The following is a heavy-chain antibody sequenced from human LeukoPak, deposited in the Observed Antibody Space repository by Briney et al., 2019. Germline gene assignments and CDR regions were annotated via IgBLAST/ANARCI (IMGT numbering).Heavy chain of an antibody. J-gene: IGHJ4*02. CDR2: INDDGSST. CDR3: ARVIVGATTGFDY. CDR1: GFTFSSFW. D-gene: IGHD1-26*01. V-gene: IGHV3-74*01. Sequence: PGGSLRLSCAASGFTFSSFWMYWVSQAPGKGPVWVSRINDDGSSTSYADSVKGRFTISRDNAKNTLYLQMNSLRAEDTAVYYCARVIVGATTGFDYWGQGTLVTVSS.